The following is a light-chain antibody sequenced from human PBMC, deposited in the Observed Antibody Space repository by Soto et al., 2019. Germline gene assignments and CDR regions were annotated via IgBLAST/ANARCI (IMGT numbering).Light chain of an antibody. Sequence: EIVMTQSPATLSVSPGERATLSCRASESVSSNLAWYQQKPGQAPRLLIYGASTMATGIPARISGSGSGTEFTLTISSLQSEDFAVYYCQQYNKWRTFGQGTKVEVK. CDR1: ESVSSN. CDR2: GAS. V-gene: IGKV3-15*01. CDR3: QQYNKWRT. J-gene: IGKJ1*01.